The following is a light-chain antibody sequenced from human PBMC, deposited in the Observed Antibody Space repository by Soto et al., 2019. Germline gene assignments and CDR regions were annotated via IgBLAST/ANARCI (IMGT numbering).Light chain of an antibody. V-gene: IGKV3-15*01. CDR1: QNLRSS. CDR2: GAS. Sequence: VMTQSPATLSVSPGERATLSCRASQNLRSSLAWYQQKPGQAPRLLIYGASTRATGIPARFSGSGSGTEFTLTISSLQPDDFATYYCQQYNSQWTFGQGTKVDIK. J-gene: IGKJ1*01. CDR3: QQYNSQWT.